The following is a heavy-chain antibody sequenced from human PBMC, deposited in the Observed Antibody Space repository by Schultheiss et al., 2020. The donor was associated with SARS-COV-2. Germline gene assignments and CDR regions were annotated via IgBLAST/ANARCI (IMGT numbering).Heavy chain of an antibody. D-gene: IGHD2-21*02. J-gene: IGHJ4*02. Sequence: GGSLRLSCAASGFTFSSYEMNWVRQAPGKGLEWISYISGSGGSIHYVDSVMGRFTISRDNAKNSLYLQMSVLRAEDTAIYYCARERANCGGDCLDYWGQGTLVTVSS. CDR3: ARERANCGGDCLDY. CDR1: GFTFSSYE. V-gene: IGHV3-48*03. CDR2: ISGSGGSI.